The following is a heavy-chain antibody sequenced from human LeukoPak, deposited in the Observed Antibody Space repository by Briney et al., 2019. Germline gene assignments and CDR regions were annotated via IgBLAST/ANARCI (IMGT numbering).Heavy chain of an antibody. D-gene: IGHD3-22*01. CDR2: IYYSGTT. CDR3: ARDSRPAHYYDSSGQDWYFDL. CDR1: GGSISSYY. V-gene: IGHV4-59*01. J-gene: IGHJ2*01. Sequence: SETLSLTCTVSGGSISSYYWSWIRHPPGKGLEWIGFIYYSGTTNYNPSLKSRVTISVVSSKNQFSLKLSSVTAADTAVYYCARDSRPAHYYDSSGQDWYFDLWGRGTLVTVSS.